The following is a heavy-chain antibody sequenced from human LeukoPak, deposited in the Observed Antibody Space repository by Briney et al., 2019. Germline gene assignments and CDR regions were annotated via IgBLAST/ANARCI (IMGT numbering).Heavy chain of an antibody. D-gene: IGHD3-10*01. J-gene: IGHJ4*02. CDR3: ARYYYGSGSYYPYFDY. Sequence: GGALRLSCAASGFTFSSYTMSWVRQAPGKGLEWVSVIYSGGSTYYADSVRGRFTISRDNSKNTLYLQMNSLRAEDTAVYYCARYYYGSGSYYPYFDYWGQGTLVTVSS. V-gene: IGHV3-53*01. CDR1: GFTFSSYT. CDR2: IYSGGST.